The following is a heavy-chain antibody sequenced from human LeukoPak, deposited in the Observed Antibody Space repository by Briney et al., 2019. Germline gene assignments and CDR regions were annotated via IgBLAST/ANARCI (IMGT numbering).Heavy chain of an antibody. CDR2: IYYSGNT. J-gene: IGHJ6*03. CDR1: GGSISHNY. V-gene: IGHV4-59*12. Sequence: SETLSLTCDVSGGSISHNYWNWIRQPPGKALEWIGYIYYSGNTNYNPSLQSRVTMSVDTSKNQFSLRLSSVTAEDTAVYYCARVLGWELPYYYYYYMDVWGKGTTVTVSS. D-gene: IGHD1-26*01. CDR3: ARVLGWELPYYYYYYMDV.